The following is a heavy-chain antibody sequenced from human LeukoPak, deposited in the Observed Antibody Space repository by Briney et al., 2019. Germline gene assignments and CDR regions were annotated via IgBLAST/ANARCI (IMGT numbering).Heavy chain of an antibody. D-gene: IGHD3-3*02. V-gene: IGHV1-2*02. CDR2: INPNSGGT. CDR1: GYTFTGYY. CDR3: AREAIPFLANLSVNYWHLDL. Sequence: ASVKVSCKASGYTFTGYYMHWVRQAPGQGLEWMGWINPNSGGTNSAQKFQGRVTMTRDTSISTAYMELSRLRSDDTAVYFCAREAIPFLANLSVNYWHLDLWGRGSLVTVSS. J-gene: IGHJ2*01.